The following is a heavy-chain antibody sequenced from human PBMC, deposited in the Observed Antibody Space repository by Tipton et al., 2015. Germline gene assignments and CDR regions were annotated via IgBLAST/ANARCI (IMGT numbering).Heavy chain of an antibody. CDR1: GGSISSDNYC. CDR3: AREVWYYDSSGYDY. J-gene: IGHJ4*02. V-gene: IGHV4-31*03. Sequence: TLSLTCTVSGGSISSDNYCWSWIRQHPGKGLEWIGYIYYSGHTHYNPSPKSRVTMSVDTSKNQFSLHLSSVTAADTAVYYCAREVWYYDSSGYDYWGQGTLVTVSS. D-gene: IGHD3-22*01. CDR2: IYYSGHT.